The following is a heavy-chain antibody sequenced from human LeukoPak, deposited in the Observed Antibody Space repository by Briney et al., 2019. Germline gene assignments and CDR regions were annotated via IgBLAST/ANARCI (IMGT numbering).Heavy chain of an antibody. J-gene: IGHJ4*02. Sequence: GGSLRLSCAASGFTFSNYDLSWVRQAPGKGLEWASGIRGSGSNTYYADSVKGRFTISRDNSKNTLYLQMNSLRAEDTAVYYCAKDWTRTGTNFFDYWGQGTLVTVSS. CDR3: AKDWTRTGTNFFDY. CDR2: IRGSGSNT. V-gene: IGHV3-23*01. D-gene: IGHD1-1*01. CDR1: GFTFSNYD.